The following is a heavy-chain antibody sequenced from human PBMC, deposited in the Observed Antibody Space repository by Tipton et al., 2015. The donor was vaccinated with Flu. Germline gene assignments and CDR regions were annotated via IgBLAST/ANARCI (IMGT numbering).Heavy chain of an antibody. CDR2: ISVSDSTT. J-gene: IGHJ4*02. CDR1: GFIFSNYA. D-gene: IGHD2-2*01. CDR3: AKDVAVVAAAFLDY. Sequence: SLRLSCAASGFIFSNYAMTWVRQAPGKGLEWGSTISVSDSTTYYADSVKGRFTISRDNSKNTLYLQMNSLRAEDTAMYYCAKDVAVVAAAFLDYWGQGTLVTVSS. V-gene: IGHV3-23*01.